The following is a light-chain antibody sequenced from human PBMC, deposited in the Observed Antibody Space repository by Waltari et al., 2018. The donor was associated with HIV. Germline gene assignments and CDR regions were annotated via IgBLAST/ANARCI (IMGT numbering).Light chain of an antibody. CDR2: DVT. J-gene: IGLJ2*01. CDR3: GSSTNSNIVL. V-gene: IGLV2-14*01. Sequence: QSALTPTASVSASPGQSITISCTGINNAIGADKSVSWYQHTPGKLPKLLIYDVTNRPAGVSGRFSGSKSVNTASLTISWLQPDDEADYYCGSSTNSNIVLFGGGTKLTVL. CDR1: NNAIGADKS.